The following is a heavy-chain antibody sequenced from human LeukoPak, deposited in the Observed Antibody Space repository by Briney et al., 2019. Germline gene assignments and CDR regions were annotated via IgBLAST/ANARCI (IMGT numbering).Heavy chain of an antibody. V-gene: IGHV3-21*01. CDR1: GFTFSSYS. D-gene: IGHD3-10*01. CDR3: ARSIRSGSYYYY. Sequence: GGSLRLSCAASGFTFSSYSMSWVRQAPGKGLEWVSSISSSSSYIYYADSVKGRFTISRDNAKNSLYLQMNSLRAEDTAVYYCARSIRSGSYYYYWGQGTLVTVSS. CDR2: ISSSSSYI. J-gene: IGHJ4*02.